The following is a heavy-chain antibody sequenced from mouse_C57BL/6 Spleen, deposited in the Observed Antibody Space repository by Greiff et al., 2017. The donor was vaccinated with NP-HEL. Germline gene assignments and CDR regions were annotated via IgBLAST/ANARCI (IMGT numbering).Heavy chain of an antibody. J-gene: IGHJ2*01. D-gene: IGHD1-1*01. Sequence: QVQLQQPGAELVKPGASVKLSCKASGYTFTSYWMHWVKQRPGQGLEWIGMIHPNSGSTNYNEKFKSKATLTVDKSSSTAYMQLSSLTSEDSAVYYCARKGITTVENYFDYWGQGTTLTVSS. CDR3: ARKGITTVENYFDY. CDR1: GYTFTSYW. CDR2: IHPNSGST. V-gene: IGHV1-64*01.